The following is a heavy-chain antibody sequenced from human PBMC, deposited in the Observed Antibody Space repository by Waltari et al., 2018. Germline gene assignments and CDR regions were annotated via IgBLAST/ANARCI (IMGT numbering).Heavy chain of an antibody. J-gene: IGHJ3*02. V-gene: IGHV3-33*01. CDR2: IWYDGSNK. CDR3: ARGDGGSGLGASDI. Sequence: QVQLVESGGGVVQHGRSLRLSCVGSGFTFRTHGMNWVRQAPGKGLEWVAGIWYDGSNKNYVDSVKGRFTISRDNSKNTLYLEMNSLRAEDTAVYFCARGDGGSGLGASDIWGQGTMVTVSS. CDR1: GFTFRTHG. D-gene: IGHD3-3*01.